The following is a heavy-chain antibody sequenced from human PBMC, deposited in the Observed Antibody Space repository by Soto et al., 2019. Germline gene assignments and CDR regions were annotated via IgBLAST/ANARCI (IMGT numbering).Heavy chain of an antibody. CDR2: ISGSGGST. V-gene: IGHV3-23*01. CDR3: AKPSVPRPRKTVTFDF. J-gene: IGHJ4*02. CDR1: GFTFSSYA. D-gene: IGHD4-17*01. Sequence: GSLRLSCAASGFTFSSYAISLVRQAPWKGLEWVSAISGSGGSTYYADSVKGRFTISRDNSKNTLYLQMNSLRAEDTAVYYCAKPSVPRPRKTVTFDFWGQGTLVTVSS.